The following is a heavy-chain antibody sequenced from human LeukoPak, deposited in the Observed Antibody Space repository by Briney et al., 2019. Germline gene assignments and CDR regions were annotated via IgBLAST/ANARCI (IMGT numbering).Heavy chain of an antibody. J-gene: IGHJ4*02. Sequence: GGSLRLSCAASGFTFSGHTMNWVRQAPGKGLEWVSLISSSSSYIKYADSVKGRFTISRDNAKNSLYLQMNSLRAEDTAVYYCARDYSSPGNFDYWGQGTLVTVSS. D-gene: IGHD6-13*01. CDR3: ARDYSSPGNFDY. CDR2: ISSSSSYI. CDR1: GFTFSGHT. V-gene: IGHV3-21*01.